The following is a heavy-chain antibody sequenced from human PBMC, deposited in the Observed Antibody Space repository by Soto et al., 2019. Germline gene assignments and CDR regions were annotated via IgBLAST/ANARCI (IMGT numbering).Heavy chain of an antibody. V-gene: IGHV3-74*01. D-gene: IGHD3-22*01. Sequence: GGSPRLSCAASGFTFSSYWMHWVRQDPGKGLVWVSRINSDGSSTTYADSVKGRFTISRDNAKNTLYLQMNSLRAEDTALYYCVKGTNSRLYYFDSWGQGTLVTVSS. CDR2: INSDGSST. CDR1: GFTFSSYW. J-gene: IGHJ4*02. CDR3: VKGTNSRLYYFDS.